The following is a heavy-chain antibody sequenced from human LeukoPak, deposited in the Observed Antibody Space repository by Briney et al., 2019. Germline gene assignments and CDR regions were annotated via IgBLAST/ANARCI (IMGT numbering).Heavy chain of an antibody. CDR1: GFSLSTSGVG. Sequence: SGPTLVRPTQTLTLTCTFSGFSLSTSGVGVGWIRQPPGKALEWLAVTYWDDDERYSPSLKSRLTITKDTSKNQVVLTMTNMDPVDTATYYCAHSCGGGNSAYLDYWGQGTLVTVSS. CDR3: AHSCGGGNSAYLDY. CDR2: TYWDDDE. D-gene: IGHD4-23*01. V-gene: IGHV2-5*02. J-gene: IGHJ4*02.